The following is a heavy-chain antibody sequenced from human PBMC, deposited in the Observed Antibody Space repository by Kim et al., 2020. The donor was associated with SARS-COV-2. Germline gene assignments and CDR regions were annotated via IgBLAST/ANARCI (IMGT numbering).Heavy chain of an antibody. CDR3: ARAYGDYYFDY. D-gene: IGHD4-17*01. Sequence: SAASVKGRFPTSRDNTKNPLYLQMNRLRAEDTAVYYCARAYGDYYFDYWGQGTLVTVSS. J-gene: IGHJ4*02. V-gene: IGHV3-53*01.